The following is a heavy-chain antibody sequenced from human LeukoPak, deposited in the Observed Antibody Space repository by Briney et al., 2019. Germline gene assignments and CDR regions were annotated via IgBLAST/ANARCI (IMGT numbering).Heavy chain of an antibody. CDR3: ARDSSPYNYYDSSGLHTY. D-gene: IGHD3-22*01. Sequence: SGRSLRLSCAASGFTFSSYAMHWVRQAPGKGLEWVAVISYDGSNKYYADSVKGRSTISRDNAKHSLYLQMNSLRAEDTAVYYCARDSSPYNYYDSSGLHTYWGQGTLVTVSS. J-gene: IGHJ4*02. CDR1: GFTFSSYA. CDR2: ISYDGSNK. V-gene: IGHV3-30-3*01.